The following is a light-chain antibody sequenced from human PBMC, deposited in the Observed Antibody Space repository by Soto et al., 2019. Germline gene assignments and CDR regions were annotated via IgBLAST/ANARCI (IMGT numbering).Light chain of an antibody. CDR1: QSVSSY. V-gene: IGKV3-11*01. CDR3: QQRSNWPPWWT. J-gene: IGKJ1*01. Sequence: EIVLTQSPATLSLSPGERATLSCRASQSVSSYLAWYQQKPGQAPRLLIYDASNRATGIPARFSGSGSGTDFTLTISSLEPEDFEVYYCQQRSNWPPWWTFGQGTKVEIK. CDR2: DAS.